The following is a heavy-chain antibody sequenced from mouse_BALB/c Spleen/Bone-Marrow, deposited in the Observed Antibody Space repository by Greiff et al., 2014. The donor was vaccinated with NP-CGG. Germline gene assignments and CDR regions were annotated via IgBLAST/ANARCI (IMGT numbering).Heavy chain of an antibody. J-gene: IGHJ3*01. CDR3: TRDDGGFAY. Sequence: QVQLQQPGTDLVRPGASVKLSCKASGYTFTSYWINWVKQRPGQGLEWIGNIYPSDSYTNYNQKFKDKATLTVDKSSSTAYMRLSSPTSEDSAVYYCTRDDGGFAYWGQGTLVTVSA. CDR1: GYTFTSYW. CDR2: IYPSDSYT. D-gene: IGHD1-1*02. V-gene: IGHV1-69*02.